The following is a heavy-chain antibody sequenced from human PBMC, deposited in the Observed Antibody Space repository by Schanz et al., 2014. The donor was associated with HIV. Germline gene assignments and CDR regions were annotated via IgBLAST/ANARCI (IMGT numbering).Heavy chain of an antibody. V-gene: IGHV3-33*06. CDR1: GFTFSNYA. D-gene: IGHD1-7*01. J-gene: IGHJ6*02. Sequence: QVHLVESGGGVVQPGTSLRLSCAASGFTFSNYAIHWVRQAPGKGLEGVTLIWNDGTSKYYADSVKGRFTISRDNSKNTLYLQMNSLRAEDTAVYYCAKDRITGTTGVPYYYYGMDVWGQGTTVTVSS. CDR2: IWNDGTSK. CDR3: AKDRITGTTGVPYYYYGMDV.